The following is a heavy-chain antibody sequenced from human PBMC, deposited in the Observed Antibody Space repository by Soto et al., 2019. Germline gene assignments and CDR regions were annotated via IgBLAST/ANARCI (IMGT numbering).Heavy chain of an antibody. CDR2: IGVYNVHT. Sequence: QVHLVQSGAEVKKPGASVTVSCKASGYTFVDYGLNWVRQAPGQGLEWMGWIGVYNVHTNNAQNLQGRVTMTADTSTSTAYMGLRSLRSDDTAVYYCASPGGSGYADGFDIWGLGTMVTVSS. V-gene: IGHV1-18*01. J-gene: IGHJ3*02. CDR3: ASPGGSGYADGFDI. CDR1: GYTFVDYG. D-gene: IGHD3-22*01.